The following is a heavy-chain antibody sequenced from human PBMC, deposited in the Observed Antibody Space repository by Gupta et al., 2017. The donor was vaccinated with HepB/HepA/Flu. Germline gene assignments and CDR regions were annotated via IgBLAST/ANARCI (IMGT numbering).Heavy chain of an antibody. Sequence: EVQLVESGGGLVQPGGALRLACAASGFTFSGYWMHWVRQTPGKGVVWVSDISTDGRTVFYADSVKGRFTISRDNAKNTLYLQMNSLGAADPAVYYCGRVGEAGYWGQGALVTVSS. CDR1: GFTFSGYW. J-gene: IGHJ4*02. D-gene: IGHD4-17*01. CDR3: GRVGEAGY. V-gene: IGHV3-74*01. CDR2: ISTDGRTV.